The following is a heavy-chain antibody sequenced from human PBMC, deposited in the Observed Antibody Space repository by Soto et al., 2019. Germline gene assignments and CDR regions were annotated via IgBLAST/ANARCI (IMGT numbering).Heavy chain of an antibody. J-gene: IGHJ5*02. CDR1: GGSISSGGYY. V-gene: IGHV4-31*03. Sequence: QVQLQESGPGLVKPSQTLSLTCTVSGGSISSGGYYWSWIRQHPGKGLEWIEYIYYSGSTYYNPSLKSRVTISVDTSKNQFSLKLSSVTAADTAVYYCARDYMVRGGKNNWFDPWGQGTLVTVSS. CDR2: IYYSGST. D-gene: IGHD3-10*01. CDR3: ARDYMVRGGKNNWFDP.